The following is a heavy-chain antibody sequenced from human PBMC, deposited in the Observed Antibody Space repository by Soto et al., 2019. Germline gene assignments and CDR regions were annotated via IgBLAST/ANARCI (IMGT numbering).Heavy chain of an antibody. J-gene: IGHJ6*03. Sequence: ASVKVSCKASGYTFTSYDINWVRQATGQGLEWMGWMNPNSGNTGYAQKFQGRVTMTRNTSISTAYMELSSLRSEDTAVYYCARGMGITMVRGQVHYYYYMDVWGKGTTVTVSS. CDR3: ARGMGITMVRGQVHYYYYMDV. CDR2: MNPNSGNT. D-gene: IGHD3-10*01. V-gene: IGHV1-8*01. CDR1: GYTFTSYD.